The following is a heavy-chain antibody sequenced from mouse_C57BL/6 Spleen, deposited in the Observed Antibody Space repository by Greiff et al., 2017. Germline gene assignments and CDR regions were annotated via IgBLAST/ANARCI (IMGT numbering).Heavy chain of an antibody. J-gene: IGHJ2*01. D-gene: IGHD2-4*01. CDR3: AREGLRRTGFDY. CDR1: GYTFTSYW. Sequence: VKLQQPGAELVKPGASVKMSCKASGYTFTSYWITWVKQRPGQGLEWIGDIYPGSGSTNYNEKFKSKATLTVDTSSSTAYMQLSSLTSEDSAVYYCAREGLRRTGFDYWGQGTTLTVSS. V-gene: IGHV1-55*01. CDR2: IYPGSGST.